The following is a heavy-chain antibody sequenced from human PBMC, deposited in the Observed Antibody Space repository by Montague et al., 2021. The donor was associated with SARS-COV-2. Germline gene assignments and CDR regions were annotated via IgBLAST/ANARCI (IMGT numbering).Heavy chain of an antibody. D-gene: IGHD3-22*01. CDR3: ARAYDSSGWLGY. CDR2: MNPNSGNT. J-gene: IGHJ4*02. CDR1: GYTFTSYD. V-gene: IGHV1-8*01. Sequence: SVKVSCKASGYTFTSYDINWVRQATGQGLEWMGWMNPNSGNTGYAQKFQGRVTMTRNTSISTAYMELTSLRSEDTALYYCARAYDSSGWLGYWGQGTLVTVSS.